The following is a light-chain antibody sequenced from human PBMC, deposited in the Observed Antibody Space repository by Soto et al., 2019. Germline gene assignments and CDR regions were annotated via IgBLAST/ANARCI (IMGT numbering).Light chain of an antibody. CDR3: AAWDDSLSGWM. J-gene: IGLJ3*02. CDR2: RNV. Sequence: QSVLTQPPSASETPGQRVTMSCSGRSSNVGTNHVYWYQHLPGTAPKLLIYRNVLRPSGVPDRFSASKSGTSASLAISGLLSEDEADYYCAAWDDSLSGWMFGGGTKLTVL. CDR1: SSNVGTNH. V-gene: IGLV1-47*01.